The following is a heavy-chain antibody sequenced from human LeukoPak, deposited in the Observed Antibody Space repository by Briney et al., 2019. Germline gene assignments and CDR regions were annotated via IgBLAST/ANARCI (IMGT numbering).Heavy chain of an antibody. J-gene: IGHJ4*02. Sequence: GGSLRLSCAASGSTFSSYGMHWVRRAPGKGLEWVAVISYDGSNKYYADSVKGRFTISRDNSKNTLYLQMNSLRAEDTAVYYCAKDPEDIVVVPAAPDYWGQGTLVTVSS. CDR2: ISYDGSNK. D-gene: IGHD2-2*01. CDR1: GSTFSSYG. CDR3: AKDPEDIVVVPAAPDY. V-gene: IGHV3-30*18.